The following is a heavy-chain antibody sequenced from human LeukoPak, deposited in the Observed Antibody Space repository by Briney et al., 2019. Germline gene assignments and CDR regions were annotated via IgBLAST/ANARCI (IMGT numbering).Heavy chain of an antibody. J-gene: IGHJ4*02. Sequence: PSETLSLTCTVSGGSISSYYWSWIRQPPGKGLEWIGYIYYSGSTNYNPSLKSRVTISVDTSKNQFSLKLSSVTAADTAVYYCAKDRLAAAGTFDCWGQGTLVTVSS. V-gene: IGHV4-59*12. CDR1: GGSISSYY. CDR2: IYYSGST. D-gene: IGHD6-13*01. CDR3: AKDRLAAAGTFDC.